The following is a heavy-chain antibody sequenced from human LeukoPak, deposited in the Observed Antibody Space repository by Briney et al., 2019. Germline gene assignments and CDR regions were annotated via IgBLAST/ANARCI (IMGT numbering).Heavy chain of an antibody. Sequence: GGSLRHSCAASGFTFSSYSMNWVRQAPGKGLEWVSSISSSSSYIYYADSVKGRFTISRDNAKNSLYLQMNSLRAEDTAVYYCARDLTYSGGYYGFWGQGTLVTVSS. CDR2: ISSSSSYI. V-gene: IGHV3-21*01. CDR3: ARDLTYSGGYYGF. CDR1: GFTFSSYS. D-gene: IGHD1-26*01. J-gene: IGHJ4*02.